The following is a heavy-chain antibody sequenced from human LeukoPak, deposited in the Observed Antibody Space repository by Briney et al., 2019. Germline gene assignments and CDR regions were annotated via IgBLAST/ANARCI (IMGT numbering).Heavy chain of an antibody. D-gene: IGHD5-18*01. J-gene: IGHJ4*02. CDR1: GGTFSSYA. V-gene: IGHV1-69*04. Sequence: SVKVSCKASGGTFSSYAISWVGQAPGKGVEGRGRIIPILGIANYAQKFQGRVTITADKSTSTAYMELSSLRSEDTAVYYCARPLQGGYSYGFDYWGQGTLVTVSS. CDR3: ARPLQGGYSYGFDY. CDR2: IIPILGIA.